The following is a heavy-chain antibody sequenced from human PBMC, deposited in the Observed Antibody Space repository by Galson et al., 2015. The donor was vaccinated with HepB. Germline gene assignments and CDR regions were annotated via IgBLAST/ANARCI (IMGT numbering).Heavy chain of an antibody. CDR3: ARGYYYVSSGYWYFDL. CDR1: GGSISSYY. V-gene: IGHV4-59*01. Sequence: ETLSLTCTVSGGSISSYYWSWIRQPPGKGLEWIGYIYYSGSTNYNPSLKSRVTISVDTSKNQFSLTLSSVTAADTAVYYCARGYYYVSSGYWYFDLWGRGTLVTVSS. J-gene: IGHJ2*01. D-gene: IGHD3-22*01. CDR2: IYYSGST.